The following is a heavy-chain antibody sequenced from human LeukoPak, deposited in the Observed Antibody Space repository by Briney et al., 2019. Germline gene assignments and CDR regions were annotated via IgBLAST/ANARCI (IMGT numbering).Heavy chain of an antibody. V-gene: IGHV1-2*02. CDR3: ARAGYCTNGVCYLGDYMDV. CDR1: GYTLTGYY. J-gene: IGHJ6*03. Sequence: ASVKVSCKASGYTLTGYYMHWVRQAPGQGLEWMGWINPNSGDTNYAQKFQGRVTMTRDTSISTAYMELSRLRSDDTAVYYCARAGYCTNGVCYLGDYMDVWGKGTTVTVSS. D-gene: IGHD2-8*01. CDR2: INPNSGDT.